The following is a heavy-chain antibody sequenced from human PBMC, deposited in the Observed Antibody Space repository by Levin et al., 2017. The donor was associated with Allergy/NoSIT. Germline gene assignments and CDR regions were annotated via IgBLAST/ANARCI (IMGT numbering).Heavy chain of an antibody. CDR1: GDPISSSSYY. D-gene: IGHD5-12*01. CDR3: ARAHRGYSGSERADY. CDR2: IYYSGNT. J-gene: IGHJ4*02. Sequence: SETLSLKCTVSGDPISSSSYYWGWIRQPPGKGLEWIGSIYYSGNTYYNPSLKSRVTISVDTSKNQFSLKLSSVTAADTAVYYCARAHRGYSGSERADYWGQGTLVTVSS. V-gene: IGHV4-39*01.